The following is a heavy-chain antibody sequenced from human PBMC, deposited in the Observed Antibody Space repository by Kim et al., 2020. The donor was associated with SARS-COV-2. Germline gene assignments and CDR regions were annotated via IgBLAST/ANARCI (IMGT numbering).Heavy chain of an antibody. J-gene: IGHJ4*02. D-gene: IGHD3-10*01. V-gene: IGHV3-15*01. CDR3: TTNFYGSGPFDD. Sequence: DYAAPVKGRFIISRDDSKNTLYLQMNSLKTEDTAVYYCTTNFYGSGPFDDWGQGTLVTVSS.